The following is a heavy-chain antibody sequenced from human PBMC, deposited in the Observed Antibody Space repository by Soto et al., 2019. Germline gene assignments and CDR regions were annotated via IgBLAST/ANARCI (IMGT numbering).Heavy chain of an antibody. CDR3: ARVTSIYYYYGMDV. D-gene: IGHD2-21*02. CDR2: ISYDGSNK. J-gene: IGHJ6*02. CDR1: GFTFSSYA. V-gene: IGHV3-30-3*01. Sequence: GGSLRLSCAASGFTFSSYAMHWVRQAPGKGLEWVAVISYDGSNKYYADSVKGRFTISRDNSKNTLYLQMNSLRAEDTAVYYCARVTSIYYYYGMDVWGQGTTVTVS.